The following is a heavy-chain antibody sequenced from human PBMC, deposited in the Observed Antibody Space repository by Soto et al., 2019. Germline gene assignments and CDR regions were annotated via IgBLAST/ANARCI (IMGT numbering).Heavy chain of an antibody. CDR3: ARREGVTNYLGEAYYYYGMDV. D-gene: IGHD1-26*01. Sequence: QVQLVQSGAEVKKPGASVKVSCKASGYTFTSYGISWVRQAPGQGLEWMGWISAYNGNTNYAQKLQGRVTMTTDTSTSTAYMELRSLRSDDTAVYYCARREGVTNYLGEAYYYYGMDVWGQGTTVTVSS. CDR2: ISAYNGNT. CDR1: GYTFTSYG. V-gene: IGHV1-18*01. J-gene: IGHJ6*02.